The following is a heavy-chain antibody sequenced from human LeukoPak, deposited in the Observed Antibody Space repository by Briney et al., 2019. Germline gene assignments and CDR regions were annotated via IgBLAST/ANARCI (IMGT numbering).Heavy chain of an antibody. CDR2: INHSGST. D-gene: IGHD3-3*01. CDR3: ARPTSYDFWSGYYFDY. V-gene: IGHV4-34*01. J-gene: IGHJ4*02. CDR1: GGSFSGYY. Sequence: SETLSLTCAVYGGSFSGYYWSWIRQPPGKGLEWIGEINHSGSTNYNPSLKSRVTISVDTSKNQFSLKLSSVTAADTAVYYCARPTSYDFWSGYYFDYWGQGTLVTVSS.